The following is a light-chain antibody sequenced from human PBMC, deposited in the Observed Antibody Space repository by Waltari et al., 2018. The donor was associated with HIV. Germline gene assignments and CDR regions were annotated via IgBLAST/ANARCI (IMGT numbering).Light chain of an antibody. CDR1: SSNIGNPY. CDR2: DNN. Sequence: QSVLTLPPSLSAAPGPSVPVPCSGHSSNIGNPYLSCYQQLPGTAPKLLIYDNNKRPPGMPDCFSGSKSGMSATLGITGLQTGDEADYYCGTWDSSLSAVVFGGGTKLTVL. J-gene: IGLJ2*01. V-gene: IGLV1-51*01. CDR3: GTWDSSLSAVV.